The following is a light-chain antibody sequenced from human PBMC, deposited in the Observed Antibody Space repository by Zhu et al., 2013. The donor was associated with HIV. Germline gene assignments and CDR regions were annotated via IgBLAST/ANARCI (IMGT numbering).Light chain of an antibody. CDR1: QSITSN. CDR3: QQYNNWPPLT. J-gene: IGKJ4*01. Sequence: EIVLMQSPGTLSLSPGERATLSCRASQSITSNYLAWYHQKPGQAPRLLIYGASTRATDIPARFSASGSGTDFTLVISSLQSEDFAVYFCQQYNNWPPLTFGGGTKVEIK. CDR2: GAS. V-gene: IGKV3-15*01.